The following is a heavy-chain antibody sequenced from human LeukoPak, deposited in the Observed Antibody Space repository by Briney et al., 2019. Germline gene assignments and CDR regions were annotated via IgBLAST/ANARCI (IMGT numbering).Heavy chain of an antibody. CDR2: IIPIFGTA. J-gene: IGHJ4*02. V-gene: IGHV1-69*13. D-gene: IGHD3-22*01. CDR1: GGTFSSYA. Sequence: SVKVSCKASGGTFSSYAISWVRQAPGQGLEWTGGIIPIFGTANYAQKFQGRVTITADESTSTAYMELSSLRSEDTAVYYCARPYYYDSSGYYYYFDYWGQGTLVTVSS. CDR3: ARPYYYDSSGYYYYFDY.